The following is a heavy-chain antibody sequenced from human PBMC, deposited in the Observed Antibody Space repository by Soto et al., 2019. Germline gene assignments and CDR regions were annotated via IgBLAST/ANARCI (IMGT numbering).Heavy chain of an antibody. CDR2: IRAYTGNT. CDR1: GYTFTSYG. CDR3: ARDRLRWSPTGEDFDY. D-gene: IGHD4-17*01. Sequence: ASVKVSCKASGYTFTSYGISWVRQAPGQGLEWMGWIRAYTGNTNYAQKLQGSVTMTADTSTSTCYVGLRSLRSDDTAVYYCARDRLRWSPTGEDFDYWGQGTLVTVSS. V-gene: IGHV1-18*01. J-gene: IGHJ4*02.